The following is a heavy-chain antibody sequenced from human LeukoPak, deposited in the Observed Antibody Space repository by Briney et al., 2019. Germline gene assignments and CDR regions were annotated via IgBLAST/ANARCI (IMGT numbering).Heavy chain of an antibody. Sequence: ASVKVSCKASGYTFTGYYMHWVRQAPGQGLEWMGWINTNTGNPTYAQGFTGRFVFSLDTSVITAYLQISSLKAEDSAVYYCASANYDFWSGYYRWFDSWGQGTLVTVFS. V-gene: IGHV7-4-1*02. D-gene: IGHD3-3*01. CDR3: ASANYDFWSGYYRWFDS. CDR1: GYTFTGYY. CDR2: INTNTGNP. J-gene: IGHJ5*01.